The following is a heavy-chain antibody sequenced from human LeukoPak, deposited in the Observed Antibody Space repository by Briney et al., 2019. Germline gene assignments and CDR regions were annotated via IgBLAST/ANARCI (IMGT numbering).Heavy chain of an antibody. V-gene: IGHV3-33*01. CDR2: IWYDGSNK. CDR3: ARDPYSRGFAAFDV. CDR1: GFTFSSYG. D-gene: IGHD6-19*01. Sequence: GGSLRLSCAASGFTFSSYGMHWVRQAPGKGLEWVAVIWYDGSNKYYADSVKGRFTISRDNSKNTLYLQVNSLRAEDTAVYYCARDPYSRGFAAFDVWGQGTMVTVSS. J-gene: IGHJ3*01.